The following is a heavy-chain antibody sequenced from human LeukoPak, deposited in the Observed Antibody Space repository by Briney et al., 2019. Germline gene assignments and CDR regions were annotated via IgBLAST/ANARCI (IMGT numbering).Heavy chain of an antibody. CDR2: ISGNVGST. Sequence: GGSLRLSCAASGFTFSNSAMSWVRQAPGKGLEWVSGISGNVGSTYYADSLKGRFTISRDNSKNTLYLQMNSLRAEDTAVYYCAKAGSIRFDYWGQGTLVTVSS. D-gene: IGHD1-26*01. CDR1: GFTFSNSA. CDR3: AKAGSIRFDY. J-gene: IGHJ4*02. V-gene: IGHV3-23*01.